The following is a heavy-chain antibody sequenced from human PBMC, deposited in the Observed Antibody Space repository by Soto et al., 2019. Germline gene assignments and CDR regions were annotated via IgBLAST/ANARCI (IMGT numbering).Heavy chain of an antibody. CDR2: IYKSATT. CDR3: ARQDRVVAEGRWFDP. CDR1: GDSISTVDYF. J-gene: IGHJ5*02. D-gene: IGHD2-15*01. V-gene: IGHV4-30-4*01. Sequence: SETLSLTCSVSGDSISTVDYFWAWIRQPPGQALEYIGYIYKSATTYYNPSLKSRLTISVDKSKNQFSLNLSSVTAADTAVYYCARQDRVVAEGRWFDPWGQGTLVTVSS.